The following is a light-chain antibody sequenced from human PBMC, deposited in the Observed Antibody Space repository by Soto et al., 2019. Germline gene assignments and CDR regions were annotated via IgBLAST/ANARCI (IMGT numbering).Light chain of an antibody. CDR3: QQRATWPLT. Sequence: EIVLTHSPATLSLSPGERATLSCRASHFLNNYLAWYQQKPGQAPRLLIYEASNRATGIPARFSGSGSGTDFTLTISTLEPEDFAVYYCQQRATWPLTFGGGTKVEIK. CDR1: HFLNNY. J-gene: IGKJ4*01. V-gene: IGKV3-11*01. CDR2: EAS.